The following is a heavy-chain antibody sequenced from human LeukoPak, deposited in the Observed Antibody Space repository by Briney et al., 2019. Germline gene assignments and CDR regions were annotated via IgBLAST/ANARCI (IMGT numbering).Heavy chain of an antibody. CDR2: IYHSGST. CDR1: GYSISSGYY. Sequence: AXSGYSISSGYYWGWIRPPPGKGLEWIGSIYHSGSTYYNPSLKSRVTISVDTSKNQFSLKLSSVTAADTAVYYCARTFSETATFDYWGQGTLVTVSS. J-gene: IGHJ4*02. D-gene: IGHD2-21*02. V-gene: IGHV4-38-2*01. CDR3: ARTFSETATFDY.